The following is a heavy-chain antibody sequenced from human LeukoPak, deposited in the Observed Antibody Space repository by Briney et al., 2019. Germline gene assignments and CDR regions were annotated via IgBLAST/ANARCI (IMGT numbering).Heavy chain of an antibody. CDR3: ARDCSGGSCYGAFDI. V-gene: IGHV4-30-4*08. J-gene: IGHJ3*02. Sequence: PSETLSLTCTVSGGSISTGSYYWGWIRQPPGKGLEWIGYIYDSGSTYYNPSLKSRITISVDTSENRFSLKLSSVTATDTAVYYCARDCSGGSCYGAFDIWGQGTMVTVSS. D-gene: IGHD2-15*01. CDR1: GGSISTGSYY. CDR2: IYDSGST.